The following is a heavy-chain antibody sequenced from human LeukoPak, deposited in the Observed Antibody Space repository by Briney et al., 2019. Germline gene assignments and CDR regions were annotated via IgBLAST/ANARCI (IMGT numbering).Heavy chain of an antibody. D-gene: IGHD1-26*01. Sequence: GGSLRLSCAASGFTFSSYSMNWVRQAPGKGLEWVSYISSSSSTIYYADSVKGRFTISRDNSNNTLYLQMNSLGADDTAVYYCARDLTGSYLNYWGQGTLVTVSS. V-gene: IGHV3-48*01. J-gene: IGHJ4*02. CDR3: ARDLTGSYLNY. CDR1: GFTFSSYS. CDR2: ISSSSSTI.